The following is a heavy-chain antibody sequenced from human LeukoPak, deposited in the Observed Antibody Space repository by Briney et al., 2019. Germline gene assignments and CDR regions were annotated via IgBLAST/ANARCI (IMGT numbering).Heavy chain of an antibody. CDR3: AKESYGTFDI. D-gene: IGHD1-26*01. V-gene: IGHV4-34*01. J-gene: IGHJ3*02. Sequence: SSETLSLTCAVYSGSFSGYYWSWIRQPPGKGLEWIGEINHSGSTNYNPSLKSRVTISVDTSKNQFSLKLTSVTAADTAVYYCAKESYGTFDIWGQGTMVTVSS. CDR1: SGSFSGYY. CDR2: INHSGST.